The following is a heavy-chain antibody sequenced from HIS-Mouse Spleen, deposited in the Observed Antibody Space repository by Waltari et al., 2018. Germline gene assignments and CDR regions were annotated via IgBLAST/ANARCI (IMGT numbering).Heavy chain of an antibody. CDR3: ARSPYYDFWSGYSDNWFDP. CDR1: GGHISRGGYY. CDR2: IYYSGST. D-gene: IGHD3-3*01. J-gene: IGHJ5*02. V-gene: IGHV4-31*03. Sequence: QVQLQESGPGLVKPSQTLSPTCTVPGGHISRGGYYWSWIRQPPGKRLEWIGYIYYSGSTYYNPSLKRRVTISVDTSKNQFSLKLSSVTAADTAVYYCARSPYYDFWSGYSDNWFDPWGQGTLVTVSS.